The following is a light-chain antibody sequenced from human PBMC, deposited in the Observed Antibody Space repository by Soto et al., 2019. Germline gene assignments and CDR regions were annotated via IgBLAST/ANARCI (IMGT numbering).Light chain of an antibody. J-gene: IGKJ1*01. Sequence: EIVLTQSPGTLSLSPGDRATLSCRASQSVSSSYLAWYQQKPGQAPRLLIYGASSRATGIQDRFSGSGSGTDFTLTISRLEPEDFAVYYCKQYGSSTWTFGQGTKVDIK. CDR3: KQYGSSTWT. V-gene: IGKV3-20*01. CDR2: GAS. CDR1: QSVSSSY.